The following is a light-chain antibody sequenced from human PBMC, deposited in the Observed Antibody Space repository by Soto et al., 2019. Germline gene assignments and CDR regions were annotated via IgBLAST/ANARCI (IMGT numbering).Light chain of an antibody. Sequence: QLVLTQSPSASASLGASVKLTCTLSSGHSTFAIAWHQQQPDKGPRYLMKLNSDGSHNKGDGIPDRFSGSSSGAERYLTISSLQSEDEADYYCQTWGAGIQVFGGGTQLTVL. CDR1: SGHSTFA. CDR2: LNSDGSH. J-gene: IGLJ3*02. V-gene: IGLV4-69*01. CDR3: QTWGAGIQV.